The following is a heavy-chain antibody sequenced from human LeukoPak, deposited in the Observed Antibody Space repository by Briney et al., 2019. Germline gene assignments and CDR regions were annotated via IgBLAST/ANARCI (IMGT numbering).Heavy chain of an antibody. J-gene: IGHJ4*02. CDR3: AKDAGKGTLY. V-gene: IGHV4-31*03. CDR1: GGSISSGGYY. CDR2: IYYSGST. D-gene: IGHD2-15*01. Sequence: PSQTLSLTCTVSGGSISSGGYYWSWIRQHPGKGLQWFGYIYYSGSTYYNPSLKRRRTISLDSAKNQFSLKLSYLTAADPAVDYGAKDAGKGTLYWGQGTLVTVSS.